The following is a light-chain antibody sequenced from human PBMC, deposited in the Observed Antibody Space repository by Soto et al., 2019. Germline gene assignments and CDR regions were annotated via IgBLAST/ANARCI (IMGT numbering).Light chain of an antibody. Sequence: QSVLTQPPSASGTPGQRVTISCSGSSSNIGSYHVYWYQQLSGTAPKLLIYRNNQRPSGVPDRFSGSKSGTSASLAISGLRSEDEADYYCAAWDDSLSAWVFGGGTKLTVL. CDR1: SSNIGSYH. CDR2: RNN. V-gene: IGLV1-47*01. CDR3: AAWDDSLSAWV. J-gene: IGLJ3*02.